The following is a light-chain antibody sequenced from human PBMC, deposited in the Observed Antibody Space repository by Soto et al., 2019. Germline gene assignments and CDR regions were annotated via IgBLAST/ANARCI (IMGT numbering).Light chain of an antibody. Sequence: EIVMTKSPATLSVSPGERATISSRASQSVSSKLAWYQQKPGQAPRLLFYGASTRATGIPARFSGSGSETEFTLSISSLQSEDFAVYYCQQYNNWPGTFGQGTKVDIK. CDR1: QSVSSK. CDR3: QQYNNWPGT. V-gene: IGKV3-15*01. J-gene: IGKJ1*01. CDR2: GAS.